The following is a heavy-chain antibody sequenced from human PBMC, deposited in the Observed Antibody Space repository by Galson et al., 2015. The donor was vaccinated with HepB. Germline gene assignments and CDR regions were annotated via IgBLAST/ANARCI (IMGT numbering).Heavy chain of an antibody. V-gene: IGHV2-5*01. CDR2: IYWTDDK. CDR1: GFSLRASGVG. Sequence: PALVKPTQTLTLTCTFFGFSLRASGVGVGWVRQSPGKALEWLALIYWTDDKHYSPSLRSRLTITKDIPKNQVVLTMTNMDPVDTATYYCARSILTGYYIVDWFDPWGQGTLVTVSS. CDR3: ARSILTGYYIVDWFDP. J-gene: IGHJ5*02. D-gene: IGHD3-9*01.